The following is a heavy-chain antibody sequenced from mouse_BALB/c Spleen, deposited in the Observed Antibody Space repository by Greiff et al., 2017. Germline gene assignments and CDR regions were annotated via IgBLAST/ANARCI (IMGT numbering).Heavy chain of an antibody. D-gene: IGHD2-4*01. V-gene: IGHV5-17*02. CDR1: GFTFSSFG. J-gene: IGHJ2*01. CDR2: ISSGSSTI. CDR3: AREGGYDYYFDY. Sequence: EVMLVESGGGLVQPGGSRKLSCAASGFTFSSFGMHWVRQAPEKGLEWVAYISSGSSTIYYADTVKGRFTISRDNPKNTLFLQMTSLRSEDTAMYYCAREGGYDYYFDYWGQGTTLTVSS.